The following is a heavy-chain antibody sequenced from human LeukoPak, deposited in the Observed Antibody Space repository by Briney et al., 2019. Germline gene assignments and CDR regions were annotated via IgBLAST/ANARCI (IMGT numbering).Heavy chain of an antibody. J-gene: IGHJ6*03. D-gene: IGHD6-6*01. Sequence: PSETLSLTCAVYGGSFSGYYWSWIRQPPGKGLEWIGEINHSGSTNYNPSLKSRVTISVDTSKNQFSLKLSSVTAADTAVYYCARGRVAARLYYYYYMDVWGKGTTVTVSS. CDR1: GGSFSGYY. CDR2: INHSGST. CDR3: ARGRVAARLYYYYYMDV. V-gene: IGHV4-34*01.